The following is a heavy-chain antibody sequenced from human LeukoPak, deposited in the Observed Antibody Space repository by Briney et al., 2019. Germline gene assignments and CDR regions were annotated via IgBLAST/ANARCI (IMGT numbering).Heavy chain of an antibody. CDR1: GFIFSGSA. Sequence: PGGSLRLSCAASGFIFSGSAMHWVRQASGKGLEWVGRIRNKANTYATAYSTSVKGRFTISRDNSKNTLYLQMNSLRAEDTAVYYCARGLYSSGYYYDAFDIWGQGTMVTVSS. CDR3: ARGLYSSGYYYDAFDI. D-gene: IGHD3-22*01. V-gene: IGHV3-73*01. CDR2: IRNKANTYAT. J-gene: IGHJ3*02.